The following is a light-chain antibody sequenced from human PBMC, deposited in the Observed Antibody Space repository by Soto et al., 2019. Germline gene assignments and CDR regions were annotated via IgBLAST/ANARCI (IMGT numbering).Light chain of an antibody. CDR1: QSVSGY. V-gene: IGKV3-11*01. Sequence: EIVLTQSPATLSLSPGERATLSCRASQSVSGYLAWYQQKPGQAPRLLIYDASNRATGIPARFSGSGSGTDFTLTISSLEPEDFAVYYCQQYGSTGVTFGQGTRLEIK. J-gene: IGKJ5*01. CDR3: QQYGSTGVT. CDR2: DAS.